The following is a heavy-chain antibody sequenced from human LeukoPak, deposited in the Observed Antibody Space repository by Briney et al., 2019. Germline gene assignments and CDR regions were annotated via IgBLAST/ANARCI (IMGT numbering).Heavy chain of an antibody. D-gene: IGHD5-18*01. V-gene: IGHV4-38-2*02. J-gene: IGHJ1*01. CDR2: IYHSGST. CDR3: ARSAHLTAPALEYFQH. Sequence: PSETLSLTCTVSGYSISSGYYWGWIRQPPGKGLEWIGSIYHSGSTYYNPSLKSRVTISVDTSKNQFSLKLSSVTAADTAVYYCARSAHLTAPALEYFQHWGQGTLVTVSS. CDR1: GYSISSGYY.